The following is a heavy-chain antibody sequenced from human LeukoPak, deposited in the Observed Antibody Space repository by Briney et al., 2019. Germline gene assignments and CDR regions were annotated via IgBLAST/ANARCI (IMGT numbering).Heavy chain of an antibody. D-gene: IGHD1-26*01. J-gene: IGHJ4*02. CDR3: ARQYIVGATNDY. CDR2: GYDSGST. CDR1: GGSISSSSYY. Sequence: ASETLSLTCTVSGGSISSSSYYWGWLRQPPGQGLEWIVSGYDSGSTYYNPSLKSRVTISVDTSKKQFSLKLSSVTAADTAVYYCARQYIVGATNDYWGQGTLVTVS. V-gene: IGHV4-39*01.